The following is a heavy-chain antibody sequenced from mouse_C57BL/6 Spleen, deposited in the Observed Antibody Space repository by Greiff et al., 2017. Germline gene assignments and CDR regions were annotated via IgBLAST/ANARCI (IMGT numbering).Heavy chain of an antibody. J-gene: IGHJ3*01. CDR2: IRSKSNNYAT. CDR1: GFSFNTYA. CDR3: VSPPTNYDYAWFAY. D-gene: IGHD2-4*01. V-gene: IGHV10-1*01. Sequence: EVHLVESGGGLVQPKGSLKLSCAASGFSFNTYAMNWVRQAPGKGLEWVAGIRSKSNNYATYYADSVKDRFTISRDDSESMLYLQMNNLKTEDTAMYYCVSPPTNYDYAWFAYWGQGTLVTVSA.